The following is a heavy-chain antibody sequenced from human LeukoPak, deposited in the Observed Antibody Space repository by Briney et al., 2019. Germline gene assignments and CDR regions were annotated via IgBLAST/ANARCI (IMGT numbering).Heavy chain of an antibody. J-gene: IGHJ4*02. D-gene: IGHD3-3*01. CDR1: GGSFSGYY. Sequence: SETLSLTCAVYGGSFSGYYRSWIRQPPGKGLEWIGEINHSGSTNYNPSLKSRVTISVDTSKNQFSLKLSSVTAADTAVYYCASSYYDFWSGYYRAPYGYWGQGTLVTVSS. CDR2: INHSGST. V-gene: IGHV4-34*01. CDR3: ASSYYDFWSGYYRAPYGY.